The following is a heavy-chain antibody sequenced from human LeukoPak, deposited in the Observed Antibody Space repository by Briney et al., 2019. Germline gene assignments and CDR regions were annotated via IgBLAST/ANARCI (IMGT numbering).Heavy chain of an antibody. CDR2: MNPNSGNT. J-gene: IGHJ4*02. V-gene: IGHV1-8*01. CDR1: GYTFTSYD. CDR3: ARTKRITIFGVVVRSNYYFDY. Sequence: ASVKVSCKASGYTFTSYDINWVRQATGQGLEWMGWMNPNSGNTGYAQKFQGRVTMTWNTSISTAYMELSSLRSEDTAVYYCARTKRITIFGVVVRSNYYFDYWGQGTLVTVSS. D-gene: IGHD3-3*01.